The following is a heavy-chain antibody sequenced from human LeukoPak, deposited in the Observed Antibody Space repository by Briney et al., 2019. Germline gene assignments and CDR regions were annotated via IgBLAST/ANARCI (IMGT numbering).Heavy chain of an antibody. CDR3: ARDSGTTGEVKFDP. V-gene: IGHV4-4*07. Sequence: PSETLSLTCNVSGGSISNYYWSWIRQPAGKGLEWIGRIYNGGIITYNPPLKSRVTISIDTSNNQFSLRLRFVTAADTAVYYRARDSGTTGEVKFDPWGQGTLVTVSS. CDR2: IYNGGII. D-gene: IGHD3-10*01. CDR1: GGSISNYY. J-gene: IGHJ5*02.